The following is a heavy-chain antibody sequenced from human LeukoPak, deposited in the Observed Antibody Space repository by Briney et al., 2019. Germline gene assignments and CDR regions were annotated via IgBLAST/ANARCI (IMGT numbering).Heavy chain of an antibody. CDR1: GFTFSSYG. J-gene: IGHJ6*02. CDR2: IWYDGSNK. Sequence: GGSLRLSCAASGFTFSSYGMHWVRQAPGKGLEWVAVIWYDGSNKYYADSVKGRFTISRDNSKNTLYLQMNSLRAEDTAVYYCAREVSGYYYYGMDVWGQGTTVTASS. V-gene: IGHV3-33*01. CDR3: AREVSGYYYYGMDV. D-gene: IGHD2-21*01.